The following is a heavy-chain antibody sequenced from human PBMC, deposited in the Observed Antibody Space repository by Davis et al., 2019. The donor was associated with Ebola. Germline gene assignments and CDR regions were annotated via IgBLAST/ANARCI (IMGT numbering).Heavy chain of an antibody. CDR1: GGTFSSYA. CDR2: IIPILGTA. V-gene: IGHV1-69*11. J-gene: IGHJ4*02. CDR3: ARRGSGWNYYFDY. Sequence: SVKVSCKASGGTFSSYAISWVRQAPGQGLEWMGRIIPILGTANYAQKFQGRVTITADESTSTAYMELSSLRSEDTAVYYCARRGSGWNYYFDYWGQGTLVTVSS. D-gene: IGHD6-19*01.